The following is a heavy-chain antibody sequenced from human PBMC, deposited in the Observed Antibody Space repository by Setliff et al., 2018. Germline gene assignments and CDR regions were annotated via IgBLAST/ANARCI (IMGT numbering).Heavy chain of an antibody. D-gene: IGHD3-3*01. CDR2: INHSGST. Sequence: SETLSLTCAVYGGSFSGYYWSWIRQPPGKGLEWIGEINHSGSTNYNPSLKSRATISIDTSKDQFSLKLTSGTAADTAVYHCARYNPKLPELAIYGSFDYWGQGALVTVSS. CDR3: ARYNPKLPELAIYGSFDY. J-gene: IGHJ4*02. CDR1: GGSFSGYY. V-gene: IGHV4-34*01.